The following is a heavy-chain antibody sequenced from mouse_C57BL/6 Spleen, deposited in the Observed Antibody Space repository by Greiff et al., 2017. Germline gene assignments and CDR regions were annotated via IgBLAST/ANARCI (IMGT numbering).Heavy chain of an antibody. CDR2: ISSGGSYT. CDR1: GFTFSSYG. CDR3: ARQGDYGSFYWYFDV. J-gene: IGHJ1*03. D-gene: IGHD1-1*01. Sequence: EVKLVESGGDLVKPGGSLKLSCAASGFTFSSYGMSWVRQTPDKRLEWVATISSGGSYTYYPDSVKGRFTISRDNAKNTLYLQMSSLRSEDTAMYYCARQGDYGSFYWYFDVWGTGTTVTVSS. V-gene: IGHV5-6*01.